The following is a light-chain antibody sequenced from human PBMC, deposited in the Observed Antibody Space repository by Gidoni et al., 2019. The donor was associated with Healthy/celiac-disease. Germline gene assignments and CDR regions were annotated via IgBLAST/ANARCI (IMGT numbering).Light chain of an antibody. CDR2: GAS. V-gene: IGKV3-15*01. CDR1: QSVSSN. Sequence: EIVMTQSPATLSVSPGERATLSCRTSQSVSSNLAWYQQRPGQAPRLPIYGASTRATGFPARFRGSGSGTEFTLTISSLQSEDFAVYYCQQYNNWPVTFGGGTKVEIK. J-gene: IGKJ4*01. CDR3: QQYNNWPVT.